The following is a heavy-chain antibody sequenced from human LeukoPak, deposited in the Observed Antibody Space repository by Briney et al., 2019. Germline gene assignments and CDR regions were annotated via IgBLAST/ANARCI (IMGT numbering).Heavy chain of an antibody. J-gene: IGHJ3*02. CDR3: ARHPRGDSSNPPDSFDI. V-gene: IGHV4-59*08. D-gene: IGHD2-21*02. Sequence: PSETLSLTCTVSGGSINNFYWSWIRQPPGKGLEWLGFIFYSGTTNYNPSLESRVSMSVDTSRNQFSLNLRSLTAADTAVYYCARHPRGDSSNPPDSFDIWGQGTVVTVSS. CDR1: GGSINNFY. CDR2: IFYSGTT.